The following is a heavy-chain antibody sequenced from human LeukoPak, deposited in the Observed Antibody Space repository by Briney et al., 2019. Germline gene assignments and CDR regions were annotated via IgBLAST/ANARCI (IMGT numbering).Heavy chain of an antibody. J-gene: IGHJ6*03. V-gene: IGHV1-8*03. D-gene: IGHD4-17*01. Sequence: GASVKVSCKASGYTFTSYDINWVRQATGQGLEWMGWMNPNSGNTGYAQKFQGRVTITRNTSISTAYMELSSLRSEDTAVYYCARGSSGYGDYHGRGPSYYYYYYMDAWGKGTTVTVSS. CDR3: ARGSSGYGDYHGRGPSYYYYYYMDA. CDR1: GYTFTSYD. CDR2: MNPNSGNT.